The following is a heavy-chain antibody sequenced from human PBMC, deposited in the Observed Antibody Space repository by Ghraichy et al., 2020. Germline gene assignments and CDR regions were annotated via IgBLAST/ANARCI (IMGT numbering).Heavy chain of an antibody. CDR1: GGSISSSSYY. V-gene: IGHV4-39*07. CDR2: IYYSGST. Sequence: SETLSLTCTVSGGSISSSSYYWGWIRQPPGKGLEWIGSIYYSGSTYYNPSLKSRVTISVDTSKNQFSLKLSSVTAADTAVYYCARVLSLRFLEWFRWFDPWGQGTLVTVSS. CDR3: ARVLSLRFLEWFRWFDP. D-gene: IGHD3-3*01. J-gene: IGHJ5*02.